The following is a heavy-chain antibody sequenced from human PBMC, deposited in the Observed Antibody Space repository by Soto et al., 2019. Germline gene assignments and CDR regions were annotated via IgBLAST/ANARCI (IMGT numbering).Heavy chain of an antibody. V-gene: IGHV1-69*18. CDR2: IIAVFGTT. D-gene: IGHD3-10*01. CDR3: ARDGGFGELKY. J-gene: IGHJ4*02. Sequence: QVQLVQSGAELKKPGSSVNVSCKASGDTFSGYPINWVRQAPGEGLEWMGRIIAVFGTTNDAQRFEGRVTFTADESTNTAYMEVRGLLSEDTAVYYCARDGGFGELKYWGPGTLVTVSS. CDR1: GDTFSGYP.